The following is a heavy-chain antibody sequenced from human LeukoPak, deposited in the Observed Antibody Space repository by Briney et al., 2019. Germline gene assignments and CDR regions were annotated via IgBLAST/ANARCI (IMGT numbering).Heavy chain of an antibody. Sequence: SVKDSCKASGGTFSSYAISWVRQAPGQGLEWMGGIIPIFGTANYAQKFQGRVTITTDESTSTAYMELSSLRSEDTAVYYCATSPEVYGGPQNFDYWGQGTLVTVSS. D-gene: IGHD4-23*01. CDR1: GGTFSSYA. CDR3: ATSPEVYGGPQNFDY. V-gene: IGHV1-69*05. J-gene: IGHJ4*02. CDR2: IIPIFGTA.